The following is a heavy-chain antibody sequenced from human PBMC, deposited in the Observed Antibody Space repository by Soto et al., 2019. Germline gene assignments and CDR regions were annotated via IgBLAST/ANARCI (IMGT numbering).Heavy chain of an antibody. Sequence: SVKVSCKASGYPFPVYYMHWVRQAPGQGLEWMGIINPSGGSTSYAQKFQGRVTMTRDTSTSTVYMELSSLRSEETAVYYCAREVGAGRYLGNWFDPWGQGTLVTVSS. J-gene: IGHJ5*02. CDR1: GYPFPVYY. CDR3: AREVGAGRYLGNWFDP. CDR2: INPSGGST. D-gene: IGHD3-10*01. V-gene: IGHV1-46*01.